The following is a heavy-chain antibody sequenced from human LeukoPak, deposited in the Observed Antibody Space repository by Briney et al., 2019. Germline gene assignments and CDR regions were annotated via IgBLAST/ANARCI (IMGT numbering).Heavy chain of an antibody. Sequence: GGSLRLSCAASGFTFSDYYMSWIRQAPGKGLEWVSYISSSGSTIYYADSVKGRFTISRDNAKNSLYLQMNSLRAEDTAVYYCARLPSVVVTALHFDYWGQGTLVTVSS. CDR3: ARLPSVVVTALHFDY. CDR1: GFTFSDYY. D-gene: IGHD2-21*02. J-gene: IGHJ4*02. V-gene: IGHV3-11*01. CDR2: ISSSGSTI.